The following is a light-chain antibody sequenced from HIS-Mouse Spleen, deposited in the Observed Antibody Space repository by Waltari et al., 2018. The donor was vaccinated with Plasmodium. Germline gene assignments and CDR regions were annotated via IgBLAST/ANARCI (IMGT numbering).Light chain of an antibody. V-gene: IGLV2-11*01. J-gene: IGLJ2*01. CDR2: DVS. CDR1: SSDVGCYNY. Sequence: QSALTQPRSASGSPGQSVTISCTGTSSDVGCYNYVSWYQQHPGKAPKLMIYDVSKRPSGVPDRFSGSKSGNTASLTISGLQAEDEADYYCCSYAGSYTWVFGGGTKLTVL. CDR3: CSYAGSYTWV.